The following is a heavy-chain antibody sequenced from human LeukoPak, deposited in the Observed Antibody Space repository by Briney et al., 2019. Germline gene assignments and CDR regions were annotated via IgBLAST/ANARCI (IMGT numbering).Heavy chain of an antibody. V-gene: IGHV4-4*07. D-gene: IGHD3-10*01. CDR1: GGSISSYY. CDR2: IYTSGTI. Sequence: SETLSLTCTVSGGSISSYYWSWIRQPAGTALEWIGRIYTSGTITYNPSLKSRVTMSVATSKNQFSLKLSSVTAADTAVYYCARDSGTTGEVKFDPWGQGTLVTVSS. CDR3: ARDSGTTGEVKFDP. J-gene: IGHJ5*02.